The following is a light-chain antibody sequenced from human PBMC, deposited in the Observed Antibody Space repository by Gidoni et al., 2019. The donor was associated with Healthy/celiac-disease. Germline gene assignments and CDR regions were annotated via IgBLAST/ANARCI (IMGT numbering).Light chain of an antibody. V-gene: IGKV3-20*01. CDR3: QQYGSSQWT. J-gene: IGKJ1*01. CDR1: QSVSSSY. CDR2: GAS. Sequence: EIVLTQSPGTLSLSPGERATLSCRASQSVSSSYLAWYQQKPGQAPRLLIYGASSRATGIPARFSGSGSGTDFTLTISRLEPEDFAVYYCQQYGSSQWTFXQXTKVEIK.